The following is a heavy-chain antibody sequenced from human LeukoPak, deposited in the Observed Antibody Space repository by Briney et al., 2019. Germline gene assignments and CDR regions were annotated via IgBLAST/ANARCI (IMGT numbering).Heavy chain of an antibody. CDR3: AREIRLHCSSTSCYTNYYYYMDV. CDR1: GFTFSSYS. V-gene: IGHV3-21*01. D-gene: IGHD2-2*02. Sequence: GGSLRLSCAASGFTFSSYSMNWVRQAPGKGLESVSSISSSSSYIYYADSVKGRFTISRDNAKNSLYLQMNSLRAEDTAVYYCAREIRLHCSSTSCYTNYYYYMDVWGKGTTVTVSS. J-gene: IGHJ6*03. CDR2: ISSSSSYI.